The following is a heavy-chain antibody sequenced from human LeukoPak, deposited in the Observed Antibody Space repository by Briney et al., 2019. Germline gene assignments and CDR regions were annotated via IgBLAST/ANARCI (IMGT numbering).Heavy chain of an antibody. Sequence: SETLSLTCTGSGGSISNFFWSWIRPPAGEGLEWIGRIYAGGNTDHNPSLKSRVTLSVDSSKHQFSLRLRSVTAADTAVYCCAREHKDYDGDGYYYGYWGQGTLVIVSS. CDR1: GGSISNFF. CDR3: AREHKDYDGDGYYYGY. D-gene: IGHD2-21*02. V-gene: IGHV4-4*07. J-gene: IGHJ4*02. CDR2: IYAGGNT.